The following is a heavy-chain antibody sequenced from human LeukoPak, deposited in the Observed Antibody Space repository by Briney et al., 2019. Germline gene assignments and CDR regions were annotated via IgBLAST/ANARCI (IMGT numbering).Heavy chain of an antibody. J-gene: IGHJ4*02. Sequence: SETLSLTCTVSGGSLTSYYWSWIRQPPGKGLEWIGCIYYTGTTNYNPSLKSRVTISVNTSKNQFSLKLNSVTAADTAVYYCARFGSLREPILDYWGQGTLVTVSS. V-gene: IGHV4-59*01. CDR2: IYYTGTT. CDR3: ARFGSLREPILDY. D-gene: IGHD3-16*01. CDR1: GGSLTSYY.